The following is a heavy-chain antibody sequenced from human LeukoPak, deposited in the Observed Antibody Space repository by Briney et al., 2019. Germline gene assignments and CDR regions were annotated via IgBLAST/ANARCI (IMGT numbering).Heavy chain of an antibody. J-gene: IGHJ4*02. V-gene: IGHV4-39*01. D-gene: IGHD7-27*01. CDR1: GGSISSSSYY. CDR2: IYYSGST. Sequence: SETLSLTCTVPGGSISSSSYYWGWIRQPPGKGLEWIGSIYYSGSTYYNPSLKSRVTISVDTSKNQFSLKLSSVTAADTAVYYCARQGLPTGDGDFDYWGQGTLVTVSS. CDR3: ARQGLPTGDGDFDY.